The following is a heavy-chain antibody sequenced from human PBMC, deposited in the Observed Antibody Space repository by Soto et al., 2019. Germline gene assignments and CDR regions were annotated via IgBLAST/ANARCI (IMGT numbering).Heavy chain of an antibody. Sequence: VQLLESGGGLVQPGDSLRLSCAASGFTFRTYTMTWVRQSPEKGLEWVAVIWYDGSNKYYADSVKGRFTISRDNSKNTLYLQMNSLRAEATAVYYCARGPEWVPTVTTDFDYWGQGTLVTVSS. D-gene: IGHD4-17*01. CDR1: GFTFRTYT. V-gene: IGHV3-33*08. J-gene: IGHJ4*02. CDR2: IWYDGSNK. CDR3: ARGPEWVPTVTTDFDY.